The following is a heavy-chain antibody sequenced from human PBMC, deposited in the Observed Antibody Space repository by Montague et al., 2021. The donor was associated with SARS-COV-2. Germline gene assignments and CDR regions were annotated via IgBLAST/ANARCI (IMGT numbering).Heavy chain of an antibody. J-gene: IGHJ4*02. CDR1: GFSLSTSGMC. Sequence: PALVKPTQTLTLTCTFSGFSLSTSGMCVSWIRQPPGKALEWLALIDWGDDKFYSTSLKTRLTISKDTSKSQVVLTMTNMDPVDTATYYCARVRYFDTTFDYWGQGTLVTVSS. V-gene: IGHV2-70*01. CDR2: IDWGDDK. CDR3: ARVRYFDTTFDY. D-gene: IGHD3-9*01.